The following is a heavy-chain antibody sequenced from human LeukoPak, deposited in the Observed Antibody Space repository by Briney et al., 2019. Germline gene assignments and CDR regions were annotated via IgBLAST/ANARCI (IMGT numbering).Heavy chain of an antibody. V-gene: IGHV3-7*03. CDR1: GFTFSIYW. CDR3: ARDRWSYDPQGGFDC. D-gene: IGHD3-22*01. CDR2: IKQDGSER. Sequence: GGSLRLSCAASGFTFSIYWMSWVRQAPGKGLEWVANIKQDGSERYYVDSVKGRFTLSRDNAKSSLYLQMNSLRAEDTAVYYCARDRWSYDPQGGFDCWGQGTLVTVSS. J-gene: IGHJ4*02.